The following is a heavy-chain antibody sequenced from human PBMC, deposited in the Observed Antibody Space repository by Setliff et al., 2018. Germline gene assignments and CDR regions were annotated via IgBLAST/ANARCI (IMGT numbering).Heavy chain of an antibody. CDR1: GGSISSSNW. V-gene: IGHV4-4*02. J-gene: IGHJ4*02. Sequence: PSETLSLTCTVSGGSISSSNWWTWVRQPPGKGLEWIGEIYHRGTTYSNASLASRLTLSVDTSKNQFSLRLTSVTAADTAVYYCARTGTYRYFDHWGQGTLVTVSS. CDR3: ARTGTYRYFDH. D-gene: IGHD1-1*01. CDR2: IYHRGTT.